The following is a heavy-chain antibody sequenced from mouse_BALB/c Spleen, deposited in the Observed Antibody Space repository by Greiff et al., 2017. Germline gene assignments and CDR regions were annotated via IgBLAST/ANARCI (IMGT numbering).Heavy chain of an antibody. V-gene: IGHV5-17*02. Sequence: EVKLVESGGGLVQPGGSRKLSCAASGFTFSSFGMHWVRQAPEKGLEWVAYISSGSSTIYYADTVKGRFTISRDNPKNTLFLQMTSLRSEDTAMYYCARDPFYYGSSYDAMDYWGQGTSVTVSS. D-gene: IGHD1-1*01. CDR1: GFTFSSFG. CDR2: ISSGSSTI. CDR3: ARDPFYYGSSYDAMDY. J-gene: IGHJ4*01.